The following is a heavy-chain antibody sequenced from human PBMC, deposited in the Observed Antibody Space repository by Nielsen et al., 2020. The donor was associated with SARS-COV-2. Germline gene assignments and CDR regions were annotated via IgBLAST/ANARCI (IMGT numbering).Heavy chain of an antibody. V-gene: IGHV4-59*01. CDR2: IHYSGST. CDR1: GGSISSYY. CDR3: ARVKRRRITMIVVVNAFDI. J-gene: IGHJ3*02. Sequence: SETLSLTCTVPGGSISSYYWSWIRQPPGKGLEWIGYIHYSGSTNYKPSLKSRVTISVDTSKNQFSLKLSSVTAADTAVYYCARVKRRRITMIVVVNAFDIWGQGTMVTVSS. D-gene: IGHD3-22*01.